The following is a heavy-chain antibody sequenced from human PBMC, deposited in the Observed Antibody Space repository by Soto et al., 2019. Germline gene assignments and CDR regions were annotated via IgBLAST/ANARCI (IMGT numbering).Heavy chain of an antibody. D-gene: IGHD3-22*01. CDR3: ARRKGDYYDSSGYHYYFDY. CDR1: GYTFTGYY. V-gene: IGHV1-2*02. CDR2: INPNSGGT. J-gene: IGHJ4*02. Sequence: SVKVSCKASGYTFTGYYVHWVRQAPGQGLEWMGWINPNSGGTKSAQKFQGRVTMTRDTSINTAYMELSRLRSDDTAVYYCARRKGDYYDSSGYHYYFDYWGQGTLVTVSS.